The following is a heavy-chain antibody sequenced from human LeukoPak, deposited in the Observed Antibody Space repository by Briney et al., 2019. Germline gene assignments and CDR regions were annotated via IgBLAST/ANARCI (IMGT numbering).Heavy chain of an antibody. D-gene: IGHD3-9*01. J-gene: IGHJ4*02. Sequence: ASVKVSCKTSGYTFNDYYVHWVRQAPGQGLEWMGWINPNSGRTNYAPKFQGRVTLTTDTSISTAYMELSGLISGDTALYYCARVSSDVLTGYYHFWGQGTLVTVSS. CDR3: ARVSSDVLTGYYHF. CDR1: GYTFNDYY. V-gene: IGHV1-2*02. CDR2: INPNSGRT.